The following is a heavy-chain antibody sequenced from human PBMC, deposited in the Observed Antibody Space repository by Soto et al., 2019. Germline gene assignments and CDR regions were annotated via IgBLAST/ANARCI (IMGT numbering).Heavy chain of an antibody. CDR3: VRDLIEFYSGWYPFFHH. CDR1: GFSFSNYG. CDR2: IWYDGSHQ. D-gene: IGHD6-19*01. V-gene: IGHV3-33*01. J-gene: IGHJ1*01. Sequence: GGSLRLSCAASGFSFSNYGMHWVRQAPGKKLEWVALIWYDGSHQYYADSVEGRFTISRDNSQNMLYLQMRNVGAEDTGVYYCVRDLIEFYSGWYPFFHHWGQGTMVTVSS.